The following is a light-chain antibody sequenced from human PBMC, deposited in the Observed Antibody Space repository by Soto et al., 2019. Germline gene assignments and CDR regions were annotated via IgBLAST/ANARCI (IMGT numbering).Light chain of an antibody. V-gene: IGLV2-14*01. Sequence: QSVLTQPASVSGSPGPSITISCTGTSSDVGRYNSVSWYRQYPGEAPKLMIYDVSNRPSGVSNRFSCSKSGNTASLTISGLQAEDVADYYCSSYTSISTVVFGGGTKLTVL. CDR1: SSDVGRYNS. CDR3: SSYTSISTVV. J-gene: IGLJ2*01. CDR2: DVS.